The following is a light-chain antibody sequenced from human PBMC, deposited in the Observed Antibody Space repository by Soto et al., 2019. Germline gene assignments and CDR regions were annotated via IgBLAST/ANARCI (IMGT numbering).Light chain of an antibody. V-gene: IGLV3-21*02. J-gene: IGLJ3*02. CDR3: QVWDSYSDHVV. CDR1: NIGSKS. Sequence: SYELTQPRSVSVAPGQTARITCGESNIGSKSVHWYQQKPGQVPVLVVSHDSDRPSGIPERFSGSNSGNTATLTISRVDAGDEADYFCQVWDSYSDHVVFGGGTKLTVL. CDR2: HDS.